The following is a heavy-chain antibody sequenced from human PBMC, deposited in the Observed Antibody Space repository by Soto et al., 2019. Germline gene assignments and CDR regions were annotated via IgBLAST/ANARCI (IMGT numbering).Heavy chain of an antibody. V-gene: IGHV5-51*01. CDR2: IYPGDYDT. CDR3: ARLDGSGTQYAHYYYGMDV. D-gene: IGHD3-10*01. CDR1: GYIFTSHW. J-gene: IGHJ6*02. Sequence: PGESLKISCKGSGYIFTSHWIGWVRQRPGKGLEWMVIIYPGDYDTGYSPSFQGQVTISADKSISTAYLQWSSLKASDTAMYYCARLDGSGTQYAHYYYGMDVSGQGTTVTVSS.